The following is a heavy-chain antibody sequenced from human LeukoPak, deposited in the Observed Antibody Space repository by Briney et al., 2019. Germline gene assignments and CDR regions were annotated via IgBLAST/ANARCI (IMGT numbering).Heavy chain of an antibody. J-gene: IGHJ4*02. D-gene: IGHD2-2*01. CDR2: ISGSGGST. CDR3: ATGGGKPITSQPTSTTKRGHVY. CDR1: GFTFSSYA. Sequence: PGGSLRLSCAASGFTFSSYAMSWVRQAPGKGLEWVSAISGSGGSTYYADSVKGRFTISRDNSKNTLYLQMNSLRAEDTAVYYCATGGGKPITSQPTSTTKRGHVYWGQGTLVTVSS. V-gene: IGHV3-23*01.